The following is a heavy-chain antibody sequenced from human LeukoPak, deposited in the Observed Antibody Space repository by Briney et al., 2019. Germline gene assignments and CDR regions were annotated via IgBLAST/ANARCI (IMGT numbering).Heavy chain of an antibody. J-gene: IGHJ4*02. CDR2: ISGSGGGT. D-gene: IGHD3-10*01. V-gene: IGHV3-23*01. CDR1: GFTFSSYA. Sequence: GGSLRLSCAASGFTFSSYAMSWVRQAPGKGLEWVSFISGSGGGTYYADSVKGRFTISRDNSKNTLYLQMNSLRAEDTAVYYCAKWDRPGLRITMVRGVPTSSDYWGQGTLVTVSS. CDR3: AKWDRPGLRITMVRGVPTSSDY.